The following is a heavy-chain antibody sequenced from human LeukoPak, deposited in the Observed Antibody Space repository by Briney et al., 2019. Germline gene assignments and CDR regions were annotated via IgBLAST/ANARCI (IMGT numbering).Heavy chain of an antibody. V-gene: IGHV3-21*01. CDR3: ARGCGTSCYAFDY. J-gene: IGHJ4*02. CDR1: GFTFSSYS. CDR2: ISSSSSYI. D-gene: IGHD2-2*01. Sequence: GGSLRLSCAASGFTFSSYSMNWVRQAPGKGLEWVSSISSSSSYIYYADSVKGRFTISRDNAKNSLYLQMNSLRAEDTAVYYCARGCGTSCYAFDYWGQGTLSPSPQ.